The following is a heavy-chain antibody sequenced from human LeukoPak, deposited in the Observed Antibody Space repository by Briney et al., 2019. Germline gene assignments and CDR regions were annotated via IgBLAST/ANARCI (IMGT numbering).Heavy chain of an antibody. V-gene: IGHV1-18*04. Sequence: ASVKVSCKASGYTFTSYYMHWARQAPGQGLEWMGWISAHNGDTNYAQNLQGRVSLKTDTSTSTAYMELRSLRSDDTAVYYCARAQWLMFQWFDPWGQGTLVTVSS. CDR1: GYTFTSYY. J-gene: IGHJ5*02. CDR2: ISAHNGDT. D-gene: IGHD6-19*01. CDR3: ARAQWLMFQWFDP.